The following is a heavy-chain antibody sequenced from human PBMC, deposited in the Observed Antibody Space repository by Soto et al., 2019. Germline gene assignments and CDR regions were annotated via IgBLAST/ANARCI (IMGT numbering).Heavy chain of an antibody. Sequence: GGSLRLSCEASGVSLGSHSMNWVRQAPGKGPEWLSFISSRSNTIFYADSVRGRFTISRDNAKNSVYLQMNSLRAEDTAVYYCARVYCSGGSCYHLDYWGQGT. D-gene: IGHD2-15*01. CDR2: ISSRSNTI. CDR1: GVSLGSHS. J-gene: IGHJ4*02. V-gene: IGHV3-48*01. CDR3: ARVYCSGGSCYHLDY.